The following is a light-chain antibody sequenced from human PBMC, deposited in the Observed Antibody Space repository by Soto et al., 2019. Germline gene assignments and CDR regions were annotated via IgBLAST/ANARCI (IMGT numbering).Light chain of an antibody. V-gene: IGKV1-5*01. Sequence: DIPMTQSPSTLSASVGDRVTITCRASQSISIWLAWYQQKPGKAPKLLIYDASSLESGVPSRFSGSGSGTEFTLTISSLQPDDFATYYCQQYNSYSCTFGQGTKLEIK. CDR1: QSISIW. CDR2: DAS. CDR3: QQYNSYSCT. J-gene: IGKJ2*02.